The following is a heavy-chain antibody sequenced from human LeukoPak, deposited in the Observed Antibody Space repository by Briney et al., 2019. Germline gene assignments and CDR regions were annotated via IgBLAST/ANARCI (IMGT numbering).Heavy chain of an antibody. Sequence: KPGGSLRLSCAASGFTFRDYYMNWVRQAPGKGLEWVSYISTSGVVIYYADSVQGRFTVSRDNSKNLLYLQMDNLRAEDTAVYFCAKRGVVIRVFLVGFHKEAYYFDSWGQGALVTVSS. CDR1: GFTFRDYY. CDR3: AKRGVVIRVFLVGFHKEAYYFDS. V-gene: IGHV3-11*01. CDR2: ISTSGVVI. D-gene: IGHD3-10*01. J-gene: IGHJ4*02.